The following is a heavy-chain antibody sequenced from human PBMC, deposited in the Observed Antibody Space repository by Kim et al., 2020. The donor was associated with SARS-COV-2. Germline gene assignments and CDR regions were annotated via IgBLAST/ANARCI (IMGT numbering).Heavy chain of an antibody. CDR1: GFTFSSYG. Sequence: GGSLRLSCAASGFTFSSYGMHWVRQAPGKGLEWVAVISYDGSNKYYADSVKGRFTISRDNSKNTLYLQMNSLRAEDTVVYYCAKDPMVRGVIITGFDYWG. V-gene: IGHV3-30*18. CDR2: ISYDGSNK. J-gene: IGHJ4*01. CDR3: AKDPMVRGVIITGFDY. D-gene: IGHD3-10*01.